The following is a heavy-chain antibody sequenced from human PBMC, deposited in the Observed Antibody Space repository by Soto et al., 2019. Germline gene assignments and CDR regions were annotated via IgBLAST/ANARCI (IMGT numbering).Heavy chain of an antibody. CDR2: IYWDDDK. CDR3: AHIKIVDDYGSGRRRWYFDY. D-gene: IGHD3-10*01. Sequence: QITLKESGPTLVKPTQTLTLTCTFSGFSLSTSGVGVGWIRQPPGKALEWLALIYWDDDKRYSPSLKSRRTITKDTSKNQLVLTMTNMDPVDTATYYCAHIKIVDDYGSGRRRWYFDYWGQGTLVTVSS. CDR1: GFSLSTSGVG. V-gene: IGHV2-5*02. J-gene: IGHJ4*02.